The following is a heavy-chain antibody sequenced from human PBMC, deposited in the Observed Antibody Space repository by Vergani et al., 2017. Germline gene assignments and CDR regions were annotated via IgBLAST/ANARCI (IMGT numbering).Heavy chain of an antibody. Sequence: QLQLQESGPGLVKPSETLSLTCAVSGYSIRNGYYWGWIRQPPGKGLEWIGSIYHSGSTHYNPSLKSRVTISVDTSKNDFSLKVTSVTAADTAVYYCTRQPQEGASGPPSVPTWGQGISVIVSS. V-gene: IGHV4-38-2*01. CDR3: TRQPQEGASGPPSVPT. CDR2: IYHSGST. D-gene: IGHD5-12*01. J-gene: IGHJ4*02. CDR1: GYSIRNGYY.